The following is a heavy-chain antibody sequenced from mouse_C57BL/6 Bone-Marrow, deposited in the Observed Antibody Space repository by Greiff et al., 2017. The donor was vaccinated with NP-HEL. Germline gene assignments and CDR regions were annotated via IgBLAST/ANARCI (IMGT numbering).Heavy chain of an antibody. CDR2: IHPNSGST. J-gene: IGHJ4*01. CDR1: GYTFTSYW. Sequence: QVQLQQPGAELVKPGASVKLSCKASGYTFTSYWMHWVKQRPGQGLEWIGMIHPNSGSTNYNEKFKSKATLTVDKSSSTAYMQLSSLTSEDSAVYYCARQTFYYGINYYAMDYWGQGTSVTVSS. CDR3: ARQTFYYGINYYAMDY. V-gene: IGHV1-64*01. D-gene: IGHD2-1*01.